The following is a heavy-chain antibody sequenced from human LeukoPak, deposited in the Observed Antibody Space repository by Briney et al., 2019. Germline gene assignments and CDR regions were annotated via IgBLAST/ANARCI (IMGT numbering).Heavy chain of an antibody. CDR2: ISVNGLT. V-gene: IGHV4-39*07. J-gene: IGHJ4*02. D-gene: IGHD1-14*01. CDR3: ARRFTGENYFDS. Sequence: SETLSLTCAVSDGSVGSRSSYWAWIRQSPGNGLEWIGIISVNGLTYYNPSLRSRVAMSVDTSKRQFSLKVNSVTAADTAVYFCARRFTGENYFDSWGQGILVAVSS. CDR1: DGSVGSRSSY.